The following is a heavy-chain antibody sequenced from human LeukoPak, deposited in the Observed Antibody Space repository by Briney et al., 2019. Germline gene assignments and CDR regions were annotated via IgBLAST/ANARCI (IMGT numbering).Heavy chain of an antibody. D-gene: IGHD7-27*01. CDR3: ARDLPGADYYYYGMDV. CDR1: GFTFSSYS. J-gene: IGHJ6*02. Sequence: TGGSLRLSCAASGFTFSSYSMNWVRQAPGKGLEWVSYISSSSSTIYYADSVKGRFTISRDNAKNTLYLQMNSLRAEDTAVYYCARDLPGADYYYYGMDVWGQGTTVTVSS. CDR2: ISSSSSTI. V-gene: IGHV3-48*01.